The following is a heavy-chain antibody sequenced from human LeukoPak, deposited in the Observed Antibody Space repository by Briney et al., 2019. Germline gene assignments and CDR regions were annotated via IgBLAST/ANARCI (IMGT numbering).Heavy chain of an antibody. CDR2: ISYDGSNK. D-gene: IGHD6-19*01. V-gene: IGHV3-30*18. J-gene: IGHJ4*02. CDR3: AKVRWDNSGWYYSDS. Sequence: PGGSLRLSCAVSGFTFSTYSMDWVRQAPGKGLEWVAVISYDGSNKYYADSVKGRFTVSRDNSKNTLYLQVNSLRVEDTAVYYCAKVRWDNSGWYYSDSWGQGTLVTVSS. CDR1: GFTFSTYS.